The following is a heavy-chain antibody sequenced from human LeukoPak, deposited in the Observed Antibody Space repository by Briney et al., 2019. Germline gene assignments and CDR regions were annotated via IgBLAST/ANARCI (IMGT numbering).Heavy chain of an antibody. CDR2: ISGSGGST. V-gene: IGHV3-23*01. J-gene: IGHJ4*02. D-gene: IGHD3-3*01. CDR3: Y. Sequence: GGSLRLSCAASGFTFSSYAMSWVRQAPGKGLEWVSAISGSGGSTYYADSVKGRFTISRDNYTAVYYCAGGGPTIFGVVIPIDYWGQGTLVTVSS. CDR1: GFTFSSYA.